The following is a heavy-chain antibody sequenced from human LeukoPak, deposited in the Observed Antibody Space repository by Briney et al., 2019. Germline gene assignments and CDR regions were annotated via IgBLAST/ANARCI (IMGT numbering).Heavy chain of an antibody. CDR1: GFTFSSYA. Sequence: GGSLRLSCAASGFTFSSYAMSWVRRAPGKGLEWVSAISSSGGSTYYADSVKGRFTISRDNSKNTLYLQMNTLRAEDTAVYYCARDPGGVVYFDYWGQGTLVTVSS. D-gene: IGHD2-8*01. CDR2: ISSSGGST. J-gene: IGHJ4*02. CDR3: ARDPGGVVYFDY. V-gene: IGHV3-23*01.